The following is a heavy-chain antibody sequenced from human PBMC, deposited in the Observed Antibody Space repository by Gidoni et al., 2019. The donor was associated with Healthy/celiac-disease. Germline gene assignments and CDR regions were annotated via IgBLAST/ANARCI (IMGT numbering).Heavy chain of an antibody. CDR2: IIPIFGTA. CDR1: GGTFSSYA. V-gene: IGHV1-69*12. J-gene: IGHJ6*02. Sequence: QVQLVQSGDEVKKPGSSVKVSCKASGGTFSSYAISWVRQAHGQGLEWIGGIIPIFGTANYAQKFQGRVTITADESTSTAYMELSSLRSEDTAVYYCARARDGLLDVGISMDVWGQGTTVTVSS. D-gene: IGHD3-10*01. CDR3: ARARDGLLDVGISMDV.